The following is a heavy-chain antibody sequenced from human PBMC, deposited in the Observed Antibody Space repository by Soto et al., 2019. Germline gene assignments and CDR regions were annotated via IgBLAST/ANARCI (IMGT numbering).Heavy chain of an antibody. D-gene: IGHD3-22*01. V-gene: IGHV3-33*01. Sequence: QVQLVESGGGVVEPGRSLRLSSAASGFTFSSYGMHWVREAPGKGLEWVALLWYDGSNKYYADSVKGRFTISRDNSKNTLFLQMNSLRAEDTAVYYCARPDSSGYYSGVDYWGQGTLVTVSS. CDR1: GFTFSSYG. J-gene: IGHJ4*02. CDR2: LWYDGSNK. CDR3: ARPDSSGYYSGVDY.